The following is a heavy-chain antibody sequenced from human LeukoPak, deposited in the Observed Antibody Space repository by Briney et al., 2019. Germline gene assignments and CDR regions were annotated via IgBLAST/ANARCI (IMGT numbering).Heavy chain of an antibody. Sequence: PGGSLRLSCAASGFTFTDYYMSWIRQAPGKGLEWVSYITDSGSYTTYADSVKGHFTISRDNAKSSLYLQMNSLRAEDTAVYWAVAGTTYWGQGTLVTVSS. CDR3: VAGTTY. V-gene: IGHV3-11*03. CDR2: ITDSGSYT. CDR1: GFTFTDYY. J-gene: IGHJ4*02. D-gene: IGHD6-19*01.